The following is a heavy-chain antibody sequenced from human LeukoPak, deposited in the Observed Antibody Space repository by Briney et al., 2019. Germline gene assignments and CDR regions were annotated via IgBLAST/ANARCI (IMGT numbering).Heavy chain of an antibody. D-gene: IGHD4-23*01. V-gene: IGHV3-33*01. Sequence: PGGSLRLSCAASGFTFSSYGMHWVRQAPGKGLEWVAVIWYDGSNKYYADSVKGRFTISRDNSKNTLYLQMNSLRAEDTAVYYRATYDPELPDYYYYYGMDVWGQGTTVTVSS. CDR2: IWYDGSNK. J-gene: IGHJ6*02. CDR3: ATYDPELPDYYYYYGMDV. CDR1: GFTFSSYG.